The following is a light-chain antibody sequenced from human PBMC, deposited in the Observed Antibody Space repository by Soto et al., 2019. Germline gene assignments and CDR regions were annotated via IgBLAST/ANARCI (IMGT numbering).Light chain of an antibody. CDR3: QQSYSLPLT. CDR1: QDISDY. V-gene: IGKV1-39*01. CDR2: GAS. Sequence: DIPMTQSPSSLSASVGDRVAINCRSSQDISDYLNWYQQKPGKALKLLIYGASNLQSGVPSRFSGSGSGSDFTLTISGLQPEDFGIYFCQQSYSLPLTFGPGTKVEVK. J-gene: IGKJ3*01.